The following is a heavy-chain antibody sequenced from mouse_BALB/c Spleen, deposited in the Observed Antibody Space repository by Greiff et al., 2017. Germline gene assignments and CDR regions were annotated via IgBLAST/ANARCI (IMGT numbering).Heavy chain of an antibody. CDR3: NLGDFDY. CDR2: IHPNSGNT. J-gene: IGHJ2*01. CDR1: GYTFTSSW. V-gene: IGHV1S130*01. Sequence: QVQLQQPGSVLVRPGASVKLSCKASGYTFTSSWMHWAKQRPGQGLEWIGEIHPNSGNTNYNEKFKGKATLTADTSSNTAYLQLSSLTSEDTAVYYCNLGDFDYWGQGTTLTVSS. D-gene: IGHD3-1*01.